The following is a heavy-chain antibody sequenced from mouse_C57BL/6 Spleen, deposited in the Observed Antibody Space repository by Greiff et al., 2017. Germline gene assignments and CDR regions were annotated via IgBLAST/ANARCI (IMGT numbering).Heavy chain of an antibody. D-gene: IGHD2-3*01. CDR1: GYTFTDYE. CDR2: IDPETGGT. Sequence: QVQLQQSGAELVRPGASVTLSCKASGYTFTDYEMHWVQQTPVHGLEWIGAIDPETGGTAYNQKFKGKAILTADKSSSTAYMELRSLTSEDSAVYYCTRDGGDDGGGFAYWGQGTLVTVSA. J-gene: IGHJ3*01. CDR3: TRDGGDDGGGFAY. V-gene: IGHV1-15*01.